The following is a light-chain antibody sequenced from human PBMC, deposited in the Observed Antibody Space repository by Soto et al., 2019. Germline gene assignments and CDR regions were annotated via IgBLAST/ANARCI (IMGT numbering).Light chain of an antibody. CDR3: QQYKNWQSLWT. CDR1: QSVSSN. CDR2: GAS. J-gene: IGKJ1*01. Sequence: EIVMTQSPATLSVSPGERATLSCRASQSVSSNLAWYQQKPGQAPRLLIYGASTRATGIPARFSGSGSGTAINLTLSSRQSEDFAVYYCQQYKNWQSLWTFGQGTKVEIK. V-gene: IGKV3-15*01.